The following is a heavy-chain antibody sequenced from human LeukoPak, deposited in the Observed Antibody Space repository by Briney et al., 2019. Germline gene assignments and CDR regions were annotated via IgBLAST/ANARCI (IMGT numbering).Heavy chain of an antibody. V-gene: IGHV1-69*05. CDR2: IIPIFGTA. CDR3: ARDHYDSSGYYYVDPNWFDP. Sequence: SVKVSCKASGGTFSSYAISWVRQAPGQGLEWMGGIIPIFGTANYAQKFQGRVTITTDESTSTAYMELSSLRSEDTAVYYCARDHYDSSGYYYVDPNWFDPWGQGTLVTVSS. D-gene: IGHD3-22*01. J-gene: IGHJ5*02. CDR1: GGTFSSYA.